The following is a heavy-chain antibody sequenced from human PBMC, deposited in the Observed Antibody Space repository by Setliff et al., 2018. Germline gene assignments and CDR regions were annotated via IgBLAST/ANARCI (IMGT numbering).Heavy chain of an antibody. CDR2: VNPGGGSS. D-gene: IGHD1-26*01. CDR3: ARGISGSYYFYYGMDV. Sequence: GASVKVSCKASGYTFTSYYMHWVRQAPGQGLEWMGMVNPGGGSSTSTQRFQGRVTMTRDTSTNTAYMELNSLTSNDTAVYYCARGISGSYYFYYGMDVWGQGTTVTVSS. J-gene: IGHJ6*02. CDR1: GYTFTSYY. V-gene: IGHV1-46*01.